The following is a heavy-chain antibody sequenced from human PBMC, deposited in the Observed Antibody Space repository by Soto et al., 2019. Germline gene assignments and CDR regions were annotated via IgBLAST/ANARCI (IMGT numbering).Heavy chain of an antibody. CDR2: KWYDGSNK. Sequence: GGSLRPSXAASGFTFSSYGMHWVRQAPVKRLGRVAVKWYDGSNKYYADAVKGRFTIARDNSKNTLYLQMNSRRAEDTAVYYCAREAHGYSYGSNYYGMDVWGQGTTVTVSS. CDR3: AREAHGYSYGSNYYGMDV. V-gene: IGHV3-33*01. CDR1: GFTFSSYG. D-gene: IGHD5-18*01. J-gene: IGHJ6*02.